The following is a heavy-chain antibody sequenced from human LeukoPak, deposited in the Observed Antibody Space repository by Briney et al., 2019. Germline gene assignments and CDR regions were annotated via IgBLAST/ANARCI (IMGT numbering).Heavy chain of an antibody. V-gene: IGHV5-51*01. D-gene: IGHD3-16*01. CDR1: GYSFTSYW. Sequence: GESLKISCKGSGYSFTSYWIGWVRQMPGKGLEWMGIIYPGDSDTRYSPSFQGQVTISADKSISTAYLQWSSLKASDTAMYYCARCPDYVWRPYYFDYWGQGTLVTVSS. J-gene: IGHJ4*02. CDR2: IYPGDSDT. CDR3: ARCPDYVWRPYYFDY.